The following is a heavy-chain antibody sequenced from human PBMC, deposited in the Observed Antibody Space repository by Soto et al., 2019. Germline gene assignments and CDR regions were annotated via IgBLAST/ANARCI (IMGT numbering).Heavy chain of an antibody. D-gene: IGHD3-3*01. Sequence: GESLKIFCKGSGYSFTSYWIGWVRQMPGKGLEWVGIIYPGDSDTRYSPSFQGQVTISADKSISNAYLQWSSLKASDTAMYYCARHGWVGPNYDTYYYGMDVWGQGTTVTVSS. V-gene: IGHV5-51*01. CDR3: ARHGWVGPNYDTYYYGMDV. CDR1: GYSFTSYW. CDR2: IYPGDSDT. J-gene: IGHJ6*02.